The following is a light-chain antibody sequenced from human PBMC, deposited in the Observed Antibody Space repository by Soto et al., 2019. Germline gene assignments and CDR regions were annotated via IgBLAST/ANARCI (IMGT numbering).Light chain of an antibody. CDR2: GAS. V-gene: IGKV3-20*01. CDR3: QQYDSSPLT. J-gene: IGKJ4*01. CDR1: QSVRSSF. Sequence: EIVLTQSPGTLSLSPGERATLSCRASQSVRSSFIAWYQQKPGQAPRLLIYGASSRATGIPDRFSGSVSGTDFTLTISRLEPEDFAVYYCQQYDSSPLTFGGGTKVEIK.